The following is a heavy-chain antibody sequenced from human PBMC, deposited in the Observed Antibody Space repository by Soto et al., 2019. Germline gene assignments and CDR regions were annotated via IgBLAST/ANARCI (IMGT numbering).Heavy chain of an antibody. CDR3: ARDRVDWSTYYFDY. D-gene: IGHD3-9*01. Sequence: QVQLVESVGGVVQPGRSLRLSCAASGFTFSSYAMHWVRQAPGKGLEWVAVISYDGSNKYYADSVKGRFTISRDNSKNTLYLQMNSLRAEDTAVYYCARDRVDWSTYYFDYWGQGTLVTVSS. V-gene: IGHV3-30-3*01. J-gene: IGHJ4*02. CDR1: GFTFSSYA. CDR2: ISYDGSNK.